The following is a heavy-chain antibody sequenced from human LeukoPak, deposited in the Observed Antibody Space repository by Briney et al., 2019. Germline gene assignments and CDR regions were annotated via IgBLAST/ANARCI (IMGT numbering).Heavy chain of an antibody. D-gene: IGHD2-15*01. CDR1: GGSISSYY. CDR2: IYYSGTT. V-gene: IGHV4-59*01. J-gene: IGHJ6*03. CDR3: ARQAATDYYYYMDV. Sequence: PSETLSLTCTVSGGSISSYYWNWIRQPPAKGLEWIGYIYYSGTTNYNPSLKSRVSMSVDTSKNQFSLKLSSVTAADTAVYYCARQAATDYYYYMDVWGKGTTVTISS.